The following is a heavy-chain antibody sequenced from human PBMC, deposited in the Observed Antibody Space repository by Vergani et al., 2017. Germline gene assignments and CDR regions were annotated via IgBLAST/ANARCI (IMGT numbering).Heavy chain of an antibody. Sequence: EVQLVESGGGLVKPGGSLRLSCAASGFTFSSYSMNWVRQAPGKGLEWVSSISSSSSYIYYADSVKGRFTISRDNAKNSLYLQMNSLRAEDTAVYYCARDMRFLEWLLHDYWGQGTLVTGSS. V-gene: IGHV3-21*01. CDR3: ARDMRFLEWLLHDY. CDR2: ISSSSSYI. CDR1: GFTFSSYS. J-gene: IGHJ4*02. D-gene: IGHD3-3*01.